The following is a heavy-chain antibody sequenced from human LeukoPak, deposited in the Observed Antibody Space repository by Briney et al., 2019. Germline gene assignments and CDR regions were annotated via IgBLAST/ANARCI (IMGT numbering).Heavy chain of an antibody. CDR2: INPSGGST. CDR3: ARDLVGATSPSAFDI. J-gene: IGHJ3*02. CDR1: GXTFTSYY. Sequence: ASVKVSCKASGXTFTSYYMHWVRQAPGQGLEWMGIINPSGGSTSYAQKFQGRVTMTRDTSTSTVYMELSSLRSEDTAVYYCARDLVGATSPSAFDIWGQGTMVTVSS. V-gene: IGHV1-46*01. D-gene: IGHD1-26*01.